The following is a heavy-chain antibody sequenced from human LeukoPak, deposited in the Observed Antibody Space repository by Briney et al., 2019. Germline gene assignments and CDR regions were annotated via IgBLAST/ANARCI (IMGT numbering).Heavy chain of an antibody. D-gene: IGHD3-10*01. CDR2: INHSGST. CDR1: GGSFSGYY. V-gene: IGHV4-34*01. Sequence: PSETLSLTCAVYGGSFSGYYWSWIRQPPGKGLEWIGEINHSGSTNYNPSLKSRVTISVDTSKNQFSLKLSSVTAADTAVYYCARGGQLWFGEFFKVNWFDPWGQGTLVTVSS. CDR3: ARGGQLWFGEFFKVNWFDP. J-gene: IGHJ5*02.